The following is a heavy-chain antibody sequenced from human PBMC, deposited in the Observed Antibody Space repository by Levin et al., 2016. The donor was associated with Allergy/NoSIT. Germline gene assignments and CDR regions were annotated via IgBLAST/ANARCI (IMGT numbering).Heavy chain of an antibody. V-gene: IGHV1-18*04. CDR1: GYTFTSYG. CDR2: ISAYNGNT. Sequence: ASVKVSCKASGYTFTSYGISWVRQAPGQGLEWMGWISAYNGNTNYAQKLQGRVTMTTDTSTSTAYMELRSLRSDDTAVYYCARDRMSGYSYGSTLFDYWGQGTLVTVSS. D-gene: IGHD5-18*01. J-gene: IGHJ4*02. CDR3: ARDRMSGYSYGSTLFDY.